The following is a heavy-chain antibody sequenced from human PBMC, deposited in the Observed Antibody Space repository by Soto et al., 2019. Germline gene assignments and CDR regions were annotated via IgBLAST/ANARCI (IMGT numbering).Heavy chain of an antibody. CDR2: ISYDGSDK. Sequence: QVQLVESGGGVVQPGGSLRLSCAASGFTFSSYGMHWVRQAPGKGLEWVAVISYDGSDKYYADSVKGRFTISRDNSKNTLNLQMNSLRADDTAVYYCVKALGELSPESYDYWGQGTLITVSS. D-gene: IGHD3-16*02. V-gene: IGHV3-30*18. CDR1: GFTFSSYG. CDR3: VKALGELSPESYDY. J-gene: IGHJ4*02.